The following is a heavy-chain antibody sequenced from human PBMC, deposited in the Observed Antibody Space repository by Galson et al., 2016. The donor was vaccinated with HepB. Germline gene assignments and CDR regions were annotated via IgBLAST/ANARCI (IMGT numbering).Heavy chain of an antibody. CDR3: AIETPMGTGYCSGGSCYHWYFYL. CDR1: GYTFTSYY. V-gene: IGHV1-46*01. D-gene: IGHD2-15*01. Sequence: SVKVSCKASGYTFTSYYIHWVRQAPGQGLEWMGIINPSGGNKDYPQKFQGRLTITRYTFKKTVHMELSSLRSEDTAGYYCAIETPMGTGYCSGGSCYHWYFYLWGRGTLVTVSS. CDR2: INPSGGNK. J-gene: IGHJ2*01.